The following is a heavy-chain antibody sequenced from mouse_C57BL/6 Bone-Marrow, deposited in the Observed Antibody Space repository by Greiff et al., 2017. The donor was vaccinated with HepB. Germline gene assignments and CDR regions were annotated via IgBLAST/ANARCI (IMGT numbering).Heavy chain of an antibody. V-gene: IGHV6-6*01. CDR1: GFTFSDAW. J-gene: IGHJ1*03. Sequence: EVKLMESGGGLVQPGGSMKLSCAASGFTFSDAWMDWVRQSPEKGLEWVAEIRNKANNHATYYAESVKGRFTISRDDSKSSVYLQMNSLRAEDTGIYYCTRITTVVAYWYFDVWGTGTTVTVSS. CDR2: IRNKANNHAT. CDR3: TRITTVVAYWYFDV. D-gene: IGHD1-1*01.